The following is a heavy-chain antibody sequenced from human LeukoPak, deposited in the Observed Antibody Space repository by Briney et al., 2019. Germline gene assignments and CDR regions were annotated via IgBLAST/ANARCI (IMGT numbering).Heavy chain of an antibody. J-gene: IGHJ4*02. CDR1: GFTFSSYG. CDR2: IRYDGSNK. V-gene: IGHV3-30*02. Sequence: GGSLRLSCAASGFTFSSYGMHWVRQAPGKGLEWVAFIRYDGSNKYYADSVKGRFTISRDNAKNSLFLQMNSLRVDDTAVYYCARDYPLAYGVPGEASSDYWGQGTLVTVSS. CDR3: ARDYPLAYGVPGEASSDY. D-gene: IGHD4-17*01.